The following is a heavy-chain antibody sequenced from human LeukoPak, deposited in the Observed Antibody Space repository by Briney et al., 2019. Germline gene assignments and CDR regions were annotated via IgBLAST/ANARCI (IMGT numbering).Heavy chain of an antibody. V-gene: IGHV3-30-3*01. D-gene: IGHD3-10*01. CDR2: ISYDGSNK. J-gene: IGHJ4*02. CDR1: GFTFSSYA. CDR3: ARGYYGSGTLLFDY. Sequence: PGGSLRLSCAASGFTFSSYAMHWVRQAPGKGLEWVAVISYDGSNKYYADSVKGRFTISRDNSKNTLYLQMNSLRAEDTAVYYCARGYYGSGTLLFDYWGQGTLVTVSS.